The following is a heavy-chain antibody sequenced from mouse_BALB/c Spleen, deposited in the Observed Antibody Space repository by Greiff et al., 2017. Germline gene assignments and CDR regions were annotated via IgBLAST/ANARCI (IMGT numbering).Heavy chain of an antibody. J-gene: IGHJ2*01. V-gene: IGHV1-5*01. CDR1: GYTFTSYW. CDR3: TPITTVVVRSR. Sequence: SGTVLARPGASVKMSCKASGYTFTSYWMHWVKQRPGQGLEWIGAIYPGNSDTSYNQKFKGKAKLTAVTSTSTAYMELSSLTNEDSAVYYCTPITTVVVRSRWGQGTTLTVSS. CDR2: IYPGNSDT. D-gene: IGHD1-1*01.